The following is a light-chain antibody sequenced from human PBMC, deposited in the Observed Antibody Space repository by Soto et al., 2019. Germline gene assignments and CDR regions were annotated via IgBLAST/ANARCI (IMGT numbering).Light chain of an antibody. V-gene: IGKV3-15*01. CDR1: QSVSNN. CDR2: YAS. CDR3: QQYNNWPPIT. Sequence: EIMMTQSPATLSVSPGARATLSCRASQSVSNNLAWYQQKPSQAPRLLIYYASTRATGIPARFSGSGSGTEFTLTISSLQSEDFALYYCQQYNNWPPITFGQGTRLEIK. J-gene: IGKJ5*01.